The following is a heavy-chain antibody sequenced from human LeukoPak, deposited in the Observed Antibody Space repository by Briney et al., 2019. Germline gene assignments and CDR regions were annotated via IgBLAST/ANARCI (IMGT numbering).Heavy chain of an antibody. D-gene: IGHD4-17*01. V-gene: IGHV4-30-4*07. CDR1: GGSISSGGYS. J-gene: IGHJ3*02. CDR3: ARGATVTTLVGDAFDI. CDR2: IYYSGST. Sequence: SETLSLTCAVSGGSISSGGYSWSWIRPPPGKGLEWIGYIYYSGSTYYNPFLKSRVTISVDTSKNQFSLKLSSVTAADTAVYYCARGATVTTLVGDAFDIWGQGTMVTVSS.